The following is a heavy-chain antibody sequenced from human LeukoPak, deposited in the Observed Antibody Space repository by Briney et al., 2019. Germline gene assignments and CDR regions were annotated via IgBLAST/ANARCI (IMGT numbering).Heavy chain of an antibody. J-gene: IGHJ4*02. CDR1: GGSISSYY. CDR2: IYYSGST. Sequence: SETLSLTCTVSGGSISSYYWSWIRQPAGKGLEWIGYIYYSGSTNYNPSLKSRVTISVDTSKNQFSLKLSSVTAADTAVYYCARLRVIYSSGYSPGGKYYFDYWGQGTLVTVSS. V-gene: IGHV4-59*08. D-gene: IGHD3-22*01. CDR3: ARLRVIYSSGYSPGGKYYFDY.